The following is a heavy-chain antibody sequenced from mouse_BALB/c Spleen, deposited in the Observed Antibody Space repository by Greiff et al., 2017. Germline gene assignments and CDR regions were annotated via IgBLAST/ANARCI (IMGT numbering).Heavy chain of an antibody. J-gene: IGHJ1*01. CDR3: ARDEGNYGPSYWYFDV. CDR1: GFSLTSYG. Sequence: QVQLKQSGPGLVAPSQSLSITCTVSGFSLTSYGVHWVRQPPGKGLEWLGVIWAGGSTNYNSALMSRLSISKDNSKSQVFLKMNSLQTDDTAMYYCARDEGNYGPSYWYFDVWGAGTTVTVSA. CDR2: IWAGGST. V-gene: IGHV2-9*02. D-gene: IGHD1-1*02.